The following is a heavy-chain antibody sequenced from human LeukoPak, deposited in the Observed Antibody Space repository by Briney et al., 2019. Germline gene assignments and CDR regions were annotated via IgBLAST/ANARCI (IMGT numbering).Heavy chain of an antibody. CDR3: ARASAYYYGSGIQYYYYYMDV. CDR1: GFTFSSYW. Sequence: PGGSLRLSCAASGFTFSSYWMNWVRQAPGKGLEWVANIKQDGSEKYYVDSVKGRFTISRDNAKNSLYLQMNSLRAEDTAVYYCARASAYYYGSGIQYYYYYMDVWGKGTTVTISS. V-gene: IGHV3-7*01. J-gene: IGHJ6*03. D-gene: IGHD3-10*01. CDR2: IKQDGSEK.